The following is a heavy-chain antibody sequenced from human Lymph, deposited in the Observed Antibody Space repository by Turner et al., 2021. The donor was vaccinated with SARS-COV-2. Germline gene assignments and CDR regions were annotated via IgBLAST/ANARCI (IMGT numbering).Heavy chain of an antibody. CDR2: IWYDGSNK. D-gene: IGHD4-17*01. CDR1: GFTFSSDG. CDR3: ARVLTPYGDPGDY. V-gene: IGHV3-33*01. J-gene: IGHJ4*02. Sequence: HVQRVESGGGVVQLGRSLVLSRAASGFTFSSDGMHWVRQAPGKGLDWVAVIWYDGSNKYYADSVKGRFTISRDNSKNTLYLQMNSLRAEDTAVYYCARVLTPYGDPGDYWGQGTLVTVSS.